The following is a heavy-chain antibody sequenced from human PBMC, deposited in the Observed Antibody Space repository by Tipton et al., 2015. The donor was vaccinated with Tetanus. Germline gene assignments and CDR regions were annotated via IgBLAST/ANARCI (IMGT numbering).Heavy chain of an antibody. Sequence: LRLSCTISGDSMSPYYWGWLRQPPGKGLEWIGYIYYKGSTNYNPSLRSRVTTSIDTSSNQFSLKLTSVTPADTAIYYCARGPSYSGAWYHYWGQGAMVTVSP. CDR1: GDSMSPYY. D-gene: IGHD6-19*01. CDR2: IYYKGST. CDR3: ARGPSYSGAWYHY. V-gene: IGHV4-59*01. J-gene: IGHJ4*02.